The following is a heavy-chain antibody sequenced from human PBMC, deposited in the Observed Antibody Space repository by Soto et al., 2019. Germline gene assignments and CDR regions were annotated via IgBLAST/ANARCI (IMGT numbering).Heavy chain of an antibody. D-gene: IGHD6-13*01. V-gene: IGHV5-51*01. Sequence: GESLKISCXGSGYSFTTYWIAWVRQRPGQGLEWMVIIDPGDSDTTYCPSFQGQVTISADKSTSTAYMQWNSLKASDTAMYYCARLTPGIAPGGRYFDYWGQGTLVTVSS. J-gene: IGHJ4*02. CDR2: IDPGDSDT. CDR3: ARLTPGIAPGGRYFDY. CDR1: GYSFTTYW.